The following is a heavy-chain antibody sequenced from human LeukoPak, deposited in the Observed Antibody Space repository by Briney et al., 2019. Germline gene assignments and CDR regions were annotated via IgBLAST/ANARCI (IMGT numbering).Heavy chain of an antibody. D-gene: IGHD3-10*01. CDR1: GGSFSGYY. J-gene: IGHJ4*02. V-gene: IGHV4-34*01. CDR3: ARGPITFDY. Sequence: PSETLSLTCAVYGGSFSGYYWSWIRQPPGKGLEWIGEINHSGSTNYNPPLKSRVTISVDTSKNQFSLKLSSVTAADTAVYYCARGPITFDYWGQGTLVTVSS. CDR2: INHSGST.